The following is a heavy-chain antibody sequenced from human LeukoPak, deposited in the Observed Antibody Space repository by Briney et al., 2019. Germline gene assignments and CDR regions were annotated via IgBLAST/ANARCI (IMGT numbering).Heavy chain of an antibody. Sequence: ASVKVSCKASGYTFTNYYIHWVRQAPGQGLEWMGWINPNSGGTNYAQKFQGRVTMTRDTSISTAYMELSRLRSDDTAVYYCARGYYGSGSYREQNFDYWGQGTLVTVSS. V-gene: IGHV1-2*02. D-gene: IGHD3-10*01. CDR3: ARGYYGSGSYREQNFDY. CDR2: INPNSGGT. CDR1: GYTFTNYY. J-gene: IGHJ4*02.